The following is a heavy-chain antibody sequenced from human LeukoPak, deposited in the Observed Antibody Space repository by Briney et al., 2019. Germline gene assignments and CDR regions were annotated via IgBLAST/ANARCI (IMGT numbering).Heavy chain of an antibody. J-gene: IGHJ3*02. CDR1: GYTFTDYY. CDR3: TRDFLQVYYYDSSGYVRGAFDI. CDR2: INPNSGGT. D-gene: IGHD3-22*01. Sequence: ASVKVSCKASGYTFTDYYLYWVRQAPGQGLEWMGWINPNSGGTNFAQKFQGRVTMTRDTSISTVYMELSRLRSDDTAVYYCTRDFLQVYYYDSSGYVRGAFDIWGQGTMVTVSS. V-gene: IGHV1-2*02.